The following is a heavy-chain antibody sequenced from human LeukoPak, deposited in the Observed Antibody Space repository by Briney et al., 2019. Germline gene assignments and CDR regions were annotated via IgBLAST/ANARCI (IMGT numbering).Heavy chain of an antibody. Sequence: RPSETLSLTCAVYGGSFSGYHWSWIRQPPGKGLEWIGEINHSGSTNYNPSLKSRVTISVDTFKNQFSLKLSSVTAADTAVYYCARRKGRAYFDYWGQGTLVTVSS. V-gene: IGHV4-34*01. CDR2: INHSGST. CDR3: ARRKGRAYFDY. D-gene: IGHD2-15*01. J-gene: IGHJ4*02. CDR1: GGSFSGYH.